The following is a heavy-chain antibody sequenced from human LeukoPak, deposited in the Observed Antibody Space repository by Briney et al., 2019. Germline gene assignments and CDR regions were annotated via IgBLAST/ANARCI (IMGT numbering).Heavy chain of an antibody. CDR3: ARDPGSII. V-gene: IGHV4-34*01. CDR2: INHSGST. Sequence: SETLSLTCAVYGGSFSGYYWSWIRQPPGKGLEWIGEINHSGSTNYNPSLKSRVTISVDTSKNQFSLKLSSVTAADTAVYYCARDPGSIIWGQGTLVTVSS. CDR1: GGSFSGYY. J-gene: IGHJ4*02. D-gene: IGHD3-10*01.